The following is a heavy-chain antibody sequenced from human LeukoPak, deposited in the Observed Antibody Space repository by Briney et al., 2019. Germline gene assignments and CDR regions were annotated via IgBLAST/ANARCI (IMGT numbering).Heavy chain of an antibody. CDR1: GFTFSNYW. Sequence: GGSLRLSCAASGFTFSNYWMSWVRQAPGKGLEWVANIKGDGSCKYYVDSVKGRFTISRDNAKSSVYLQMNTLRAEDTAVYYCARALTLLWFGESIPDAFDIWGQGTMVTVSS. D-gene: IGHD3-10*01. J-gene: IGHJ3*02. CDR3: ARALTLLWFGESIPDAFDI. CDR2: IKGDGSCK. V-gene: IGHV3-7*03.